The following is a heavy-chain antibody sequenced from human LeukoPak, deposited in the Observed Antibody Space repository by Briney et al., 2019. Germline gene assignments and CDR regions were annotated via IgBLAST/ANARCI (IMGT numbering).Heavy chain of an antibody. V-gene: IGHV1-69*04. J-gene: IGHJ4*02. CDR1: GGTFSSYA. D-gene: IGHD2-2*01. CDR3: ARFCSSTSYGPDY. Sequence: GASVKVSCKASGGTFSSYAISWVRQAPGQGVEWMGRIIPILGIANYAQKFQGRVTITADKSTSTAYMELSSLRSEDTAVYYCARFCSSTSYGPDYWGQGTLVTVSS. CDR2: IIPILGIA.